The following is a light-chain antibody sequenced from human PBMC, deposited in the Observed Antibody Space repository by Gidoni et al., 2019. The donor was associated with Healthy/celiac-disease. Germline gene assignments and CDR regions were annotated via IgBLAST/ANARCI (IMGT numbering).Light chain of an antibody. J-gene: IGLJ2*01. V-gene: IGLV3-1*01. CDR2: QDS. CDR3: QAWDSSRVV. Sequence: SYELPQPPSVSVSPGQTASITCSGDKLGDKYACWYQQKPGQSPVLVIYQDSQRPSGIPERFSGSNSGNTATLTISGTQAMDEADYYCQAWDSSRVVFGGGTKLTVL. CDR1: KLGDKY.